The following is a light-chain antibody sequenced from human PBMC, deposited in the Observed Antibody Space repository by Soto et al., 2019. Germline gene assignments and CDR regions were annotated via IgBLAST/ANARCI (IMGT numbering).Light chain of an antibody. Sequence: QSALTQPPSASGSPGQSVTISCTGTSSDVGAYNYVSWYQQHPGKVPKLMIYEVTKRPSGVPDRFSGSKSGNTASLTVSGLQAEDEADYYCSSYADSDSLIFGGGTKVTVL. J-gene: IGLJ2*01. CDR2: EVT. CDR3: SSYADSDSLI. CDR1: SSDVGAYNY. V-gene: IGLV2-8*01.